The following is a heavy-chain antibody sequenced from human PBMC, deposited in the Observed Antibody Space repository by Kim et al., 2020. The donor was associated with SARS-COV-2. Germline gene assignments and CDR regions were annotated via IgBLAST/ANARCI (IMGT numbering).Heavy chain of an antibody. CDR3: AKVRQQLVPNYFGY. J-gene: IGHJ4*02. V-gene: IGHV3-23*01. Sequence: ADSEKGRCTISRDNSKNTLYLQMNSLRAEDTAVYDCAKVRQQLVPNYFGYWGQGTLVTVSS. D-gene: IGHD6-13*01.